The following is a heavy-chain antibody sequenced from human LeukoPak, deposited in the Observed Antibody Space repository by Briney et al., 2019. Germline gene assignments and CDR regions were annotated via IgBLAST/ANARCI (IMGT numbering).Heavy chain of an antibody. J-gene: IGHJ4*02. Sequence: SETLSLTCTVSGGSISSSSYYWGWIRQPPGKGLEWIGSIYYSESTYYNPSLRSRVTISVDTSKNQFSLKLSSVTAADTAVYYCASGYYYDSSGHYDYWGQGTLVTVSS. D-gene: IGHD3-22*01. CDR1: GGSISSSSYY. CDR3: ASGYYYDSSGHYDY. V-gene: IGHV4-39*01. CDR2: IYYSEST.